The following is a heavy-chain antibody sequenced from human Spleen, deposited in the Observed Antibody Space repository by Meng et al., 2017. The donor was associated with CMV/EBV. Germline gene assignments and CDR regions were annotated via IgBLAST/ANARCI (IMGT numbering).Heavy chain of an antibody. V-gene: IGHV2-5*02. CDR3: AHILTFGGGDY. CDR1: GFSLSTSGVG. J-gene: IGHJ4*02. CDR2: IYWDDDK. Sequence: QLTLKEFGPTLVKPPQTLTLTCSFSGFSLSTSGVGVGWIRQPPGKALEWLALIYWDDDKRYSPSLKSRLTITKDTSKNQVVLTMTNMDPVDTATYYCAHILTFGGGDYWGQGTLVTVSS. D-gene: IGHD3-16*01.